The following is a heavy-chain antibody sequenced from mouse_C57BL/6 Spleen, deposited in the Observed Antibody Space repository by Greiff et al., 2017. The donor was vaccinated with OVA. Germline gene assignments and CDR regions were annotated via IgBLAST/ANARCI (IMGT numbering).Heavy chain of an antibody. Sequence: VQLQQSGAELVKPGASVKISCKASGYAFSSYWMNWVKQRPGKGLEWIGQIYPGDGDTNYNGKFKGKATLTADKSSSTAYMQLSSLTSEDSAVYFCARERGSRGYFDVWGTGTTVTVSS. V-gene: IGHV1-80*01. CDR1: GYAFSSYW. CDR3: ARERGSRGYFDV. CDR2: IYPGDGDT. J-gene: IGHJ1*03.